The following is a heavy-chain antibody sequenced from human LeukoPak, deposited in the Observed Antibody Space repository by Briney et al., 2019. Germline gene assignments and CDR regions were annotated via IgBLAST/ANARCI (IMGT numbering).Heavy chain of an antibody. CDR1: GGSISSGGYY. J-gene: IGHJ4*02. CDR2: IYYSGST. CDR3: ARDSSGYYYFDY. Sequence: SQTLSLTCTVSGGSISSGGYYWSWIRQHPGKGLEWIGYIYYSGSTYYNPSLKSRVTISVDTSKNQFSLKLSSVTAADTAVYYCARDSSGYYYFDYWGQGTLVTVSS. D-gene: IGHD3-22*01. V-gene: IGHV4-31*03.